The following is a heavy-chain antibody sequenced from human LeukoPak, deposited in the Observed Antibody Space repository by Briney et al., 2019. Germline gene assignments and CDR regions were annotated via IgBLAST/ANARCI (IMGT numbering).Heavy chain of an antibody. V-gene: IGHV3-23*01. J-gene: IGHJ3*02. D-gene: IGHD4-17*01. CDR1: GFTFSSYA. CDR2: ISGSGGST. CDR3: AKDRHYGDYPEGAFDI. Sequence: PGGSLRLSCAASGFTFSSYAMSWVRQAPGKGLEWVSAISGSGGSTYYADSVKGRFTISRDNSKNTLYLQMNSLRAEDTAVYYCAKDRHYGDYPEGAFDIWGQGTMVTASS.